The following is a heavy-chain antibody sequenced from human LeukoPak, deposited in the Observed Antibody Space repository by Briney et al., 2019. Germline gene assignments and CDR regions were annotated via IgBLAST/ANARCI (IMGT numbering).Heavy chain of an antibody. CDR1: GFTFSSYW. D-gene: IGHD6-13*01. Sequence: GGSLRLSCAASGFTFSSYWMSGVRQAPGKGLEWVANIKQDGSEKYYADSVKGRFTISRDNSKNTLYLQMNSLRAEDTAVYYCARVSSSSWWALDYWGQGTLVTVSS. J-gene: IGHJ4*02. V-gene: IGHV3-7*01. CDR2: IKQDGSEK. CDR3: ARVSSSSWWALDY.